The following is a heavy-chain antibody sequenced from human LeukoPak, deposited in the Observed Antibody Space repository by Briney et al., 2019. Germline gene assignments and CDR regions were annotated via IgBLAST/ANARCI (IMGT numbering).Heavy chain of an antibody. Sequence: SCKASGYTFTGYYMHWVRQAPGKGLEWVAVISYDGSNKYYADSVKGRFTTSRDNSKNTLYLQMNSLRAEDTAVYYCARDLLRDDYPAWGQGTLVTVSS. V-gene: IGHV3-30-3*01. J-gene: IGHJ5*02. CDR2: ISYDGSNK. D-gene: IGHD4-17*01. CDR3: ARDLLRDDYPA. CDR1: GYTFTGYY.